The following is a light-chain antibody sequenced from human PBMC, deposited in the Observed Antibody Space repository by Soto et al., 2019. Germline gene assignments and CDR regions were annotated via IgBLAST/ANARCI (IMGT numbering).Light chain of an antibody. J-gene: IGKJ1*01. V-gene: IGKV3-15*01. CDR2: GAS. CDR3: QQYSKWPSWT. Sequence: ETVMTQSPGTLSVSPGERATLSCRASQSVSSNLAWYQQRPGQAPRLLIYGASTRATDIPARFSGSGSGTEFTLTISSLQSEDFAVYYCQQYSKWPSWTFGQGTKVDIK. CDR1: QSVSSN.